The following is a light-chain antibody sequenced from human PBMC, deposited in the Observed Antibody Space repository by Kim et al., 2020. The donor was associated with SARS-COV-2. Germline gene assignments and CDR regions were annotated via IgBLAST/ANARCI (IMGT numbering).Light chain of an antibody. CDR1: HSVGIK. CDR3: QQRISWRPALI. Sequence: PGEGPALALMSRHSVGIKLTWYRQSPGQAPRLLIYDAAIRSTVIPTRFSSRGTRTDFTLTISSLEAEDFAIYYCQQRISWRPALIFGGGTKVDIK. V-gene: IGKV3-11*01. CDR2: DAA. J-gene: IGKJ4*01.